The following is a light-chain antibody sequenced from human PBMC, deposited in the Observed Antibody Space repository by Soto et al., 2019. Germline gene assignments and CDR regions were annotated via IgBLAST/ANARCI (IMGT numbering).Light chain of an antibody. CDR3: QQYGSSGT. CDR1: QSITSSF. V-gene: IGKV3-20*01. CDR2: GAS. J-gene: IGKJ1*01. Sequence: PGERASLSCGASQSITSSFLAWYQQKPGQAPRLLIYGASSRATGIPDRFSGTGSETDFTLTINRLEPEDFAVYYCQQYGSSGTFGQGTKVDIK.